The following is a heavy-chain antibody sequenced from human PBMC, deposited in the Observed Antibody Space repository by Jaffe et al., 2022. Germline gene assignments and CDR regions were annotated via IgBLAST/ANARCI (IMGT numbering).Heavy chain of an antibody. V-gene: IGHV3-30*02. D-gene: IGHD3-10*01. CDR1: GFTFSSYG. Sequence: QVQLVESGGGVVQPGGSLRLSCAASGFTFSSYGMHWVRQAPGKGLEWVAFIRYDGSNKYYADSVKGRFTISRDNSKNTLYLQMNSLRAEDTAVYYCAKMTHYYGSGSYYIFWFDPWGQGTLVTVSS. J-gene: IGHJ5*02. CDR3: AKMTHYYGSGSYYIFWFDP. CDR2: IRYDGSNK.